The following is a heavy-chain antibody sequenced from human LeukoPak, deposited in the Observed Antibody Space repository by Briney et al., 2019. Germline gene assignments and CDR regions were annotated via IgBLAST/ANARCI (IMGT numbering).Heavy chain of an antibody. D-gene: IGHD5-24*01. V-gene: IGHV6-1*01. Sequence: SQTLSLTCAISGDSVTSNNAAWNWIRQSPSRGLEWLGRTYYRSKWYHDYAVSLKSRITINPDTSKNQFSLQLNSVTPEDTAVYYCARDGYNYYYSYGMHVWGQGGKLSVSS. CDR3: ARDGYNYYYSYGMHV. CDR2: TYYRSKWYH. CDR1: GDSVTSNNAA. J-gene: IGHJ6*02.